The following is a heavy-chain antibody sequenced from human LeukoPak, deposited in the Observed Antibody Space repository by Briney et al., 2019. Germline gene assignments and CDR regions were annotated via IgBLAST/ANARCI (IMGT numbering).Heavy chain of an antibody. CDR1: GFTFSSYE. CDR3: ARGWLQLDY. V-gene: IGHV3-48*03. J-gene: IGHJ4*02. Sequence: GGSLRLSCAASGFTFSSYEMNWVRQAPGKGLEWVSYISASGSTIHYADSVKGRFTISRDNAKNSLYLRMNSLRAEVTAVYYCARGWLQLDYWGQGTLVTVSS. D-gene: IGHD5-24*01. CDR2: ISASGSTI.